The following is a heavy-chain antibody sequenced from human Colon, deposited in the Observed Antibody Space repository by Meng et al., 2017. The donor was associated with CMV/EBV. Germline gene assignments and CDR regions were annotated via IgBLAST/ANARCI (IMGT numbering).Heavy chain of an antibody. D-gene: IGHD3-22*01. V-gene: IGHV3-23*03. CDR2: IYNDDSDT. J-gene: IGHJ4*02. Sequence: GESLKISCAGSGFTCNNSAMRWVRQAPGKGLEWVSVIYNDDSDTYYADSVKGRFTISRDNSKNTLYLHMDSLRAEDTAVYYCAKDLPLKHFYVSSGNEFWGQGAVVTISS. CDR1: GFTCNNSA. CDR3: AKDLPLKHFYVSSGNEF.